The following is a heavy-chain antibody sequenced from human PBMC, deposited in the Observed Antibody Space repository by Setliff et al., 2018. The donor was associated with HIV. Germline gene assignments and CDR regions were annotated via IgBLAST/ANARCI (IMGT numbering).Heavy chain of an antibody. J-gene: IGHJ6*04. Sequence: PSETLSLTCAVYGGSFSGYYWSWIRQPPGKGLEWIGEINHSGSTNYNPSLKSRVTISVDTSKNQFSLKLSSVTAADTAVYYCARRYYYYGMDVWGKGTTVTVSS. CDR2: INHSGST. V-gene: IGHV4-34*01. CDR3: ARRYYYYGMDV. CDR1: GGSFSGYY.